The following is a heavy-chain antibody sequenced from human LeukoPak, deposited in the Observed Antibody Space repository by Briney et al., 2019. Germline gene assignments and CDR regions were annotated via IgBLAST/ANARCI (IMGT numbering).Heavy chain of an antibody. D-gene: IGHD1-1*01. J-gene: IGHJ3*02. CDR3: AREGPYNWNDVGAFDI. Sequence: ASVMVSCKASGYTFTSYAMNWVRQAPGQGLEWMGWINTNTGNPTYAQGFTGRFVFSLDTSVSTAYLQISSLKAEDTAVYYCAREGPYNWNDVGAFDIWGQGTMVTVSS. V-gene: IGHV7-4-1*02. CDR1: GYTFTSYA. CDR2: INTNTGNP.